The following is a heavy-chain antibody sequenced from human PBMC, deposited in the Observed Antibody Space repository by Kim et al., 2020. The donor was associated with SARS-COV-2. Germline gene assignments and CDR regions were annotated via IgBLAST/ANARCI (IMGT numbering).Heavy chain of an antibody. D-gene: IGHD3-10*01. CDR2: TSSRSDII. CDR3: ASGSYRMGDY. Sequence: GGSLRLSCAASGFTFSSYAMTWVRQAPGKGLEWVSSTSSRSDIIYYAESVKGRFTISRDNSKNTLYLQMNSLRADDTAVYYCASGSYRMGDYWGQGTLVTVSS. CDR1: GFTFSSYA. V-gene: IGHV3-23*01. J-gene: IGHJ4*02.